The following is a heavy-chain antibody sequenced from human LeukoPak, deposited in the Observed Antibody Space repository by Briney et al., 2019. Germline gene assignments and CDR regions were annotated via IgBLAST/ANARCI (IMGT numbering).Heavy chain of an antibody. Sequence: ASVKVSCKASGYSFNGFDINWVRLAAGQGLEWMGWMNPNSGNTGYAQKFQGRVTMTRNTSINTAYMELSSLTSDDTAAYYCARLARYYYGMDVWGQGTTVTVSS. CDR1: GYSFNGFD. CDR3: ARLARYYYGMDV. CDR2: MNPNSGNT. V-gene: IGHV1-8*01. J-gene: IGHJ6*02.